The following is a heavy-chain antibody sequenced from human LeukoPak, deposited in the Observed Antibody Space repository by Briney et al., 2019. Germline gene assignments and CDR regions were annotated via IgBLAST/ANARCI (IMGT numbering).Heavy chain of an antibody. V-gene: IGHV5-51*01. Sequence: GASLKISCKGSGYSFTSYWIGWVRQRPGKGLEWMGTIYPGDSDTTYSPSFQGQVTISADKSISTAYLQWSSLKASDTAMYYCARREGYGEFDCWGQGTLVTVSS. CDR1: GYSFTSYW. CDR2: IYPGDSDT. J-gene: IGHJ4*02. CDR3: ARREGYGEFDC. D-gene: IGHD4-17*01.